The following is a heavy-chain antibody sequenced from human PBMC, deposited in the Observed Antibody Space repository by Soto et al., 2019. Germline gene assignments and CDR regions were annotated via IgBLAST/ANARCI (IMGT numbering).Heavy chain of an antibody. D-gene: IGHD2-21*02. CDR2: IIPIFGTA. CDR3: ARNRREGDPILPYAFDI. CDR1: GGTFSSYA. V-gene: IGHV1-69*13. J-gene: IGHJ3*02. Sequence: ASVKVSCKASGGTFSSYAISWVRQAPGQGLEWMGGIIPIFGTANYAQKFQGRVTITADESTSTAYMELSSLRSEDTAVYYCARNRREGDPILPYAFDIWGQGTMVTVSS.